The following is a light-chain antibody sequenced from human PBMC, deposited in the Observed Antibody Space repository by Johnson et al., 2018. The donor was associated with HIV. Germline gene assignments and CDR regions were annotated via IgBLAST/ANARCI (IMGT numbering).Light chain of an antibody. Sequence: HSVLTQPPSVSAAPGQKVTISCSGSSSNIGNNYVSWYQQLPGTAPKLLIYDNNKRPSGIPDRFSGSKSGTSATLGITGLQTGDEADYYCGTWDSSLSVLFVTGTKVTVL. CDR2: DNN. CDR1: SSNIGNNY. J-gene: IGLJ1*01. V-gene: IGLV1-51*01. CDR3: GTWDSSLSVL.